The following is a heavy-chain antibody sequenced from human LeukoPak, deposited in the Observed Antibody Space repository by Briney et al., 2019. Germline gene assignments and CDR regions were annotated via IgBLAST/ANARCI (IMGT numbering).Heavy chain of an antibody. CDR2: MNPNSGNT. CDR1: GYAFTSYD. D-gene: IGHD3-9*01. Sequence: ASVKVSCKASGYAFTSYDINWVRQATGQGLEWMGWMNPNSGNTGYAQKFQGRVTMTRNTSISTAYMELSSLRSEDTAVYYCARGRDYDILTGTNWFDPWGQGTLVNVSS. J-gene: IGHJ5*02. CDR3: ARGRDYDILTGTNWFDP. V-gene: IGHV1-8*01.